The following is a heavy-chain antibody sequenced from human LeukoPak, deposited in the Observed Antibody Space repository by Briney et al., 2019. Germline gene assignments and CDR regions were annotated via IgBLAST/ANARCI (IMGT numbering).Heavy chain of an antibody. CDR3: ARGEGGHDL. D-gene: IGHD1-26*01. CDR1: GFTFSSYS. Sequence: GGSLRLSCAASGFTFSSYSMNWVRQAPGKGLEWVSVIYSGGSTYYADSVKGRLTISRDNSKNTLYLQMNSLRAEDTAVYYCARGEGGHDLWGQGTLVTVSS. J-gene: IGHJ4*02. V-gene: IGHV3-53*01. CDR2: IYSGGST.